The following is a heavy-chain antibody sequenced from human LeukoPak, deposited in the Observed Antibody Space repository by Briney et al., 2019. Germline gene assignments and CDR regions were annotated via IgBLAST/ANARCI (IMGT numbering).Heavy chain of an antibody. CDR1: GYTFTGYY. CDR3: ARDEGIAYNWFDP. D-gene: IGHD6-13*01. J-gene: IGHJ5*02. Sequence: ASVKVSCKASGYTFTGYYMHWVRQAPGQGLEWMGWINPNSGGTNYAQKFQGWVTMTTDTSTSTAYMELRSLRSDDTAVYYCARDEGIAYNWFDPWGQGTLVTVSS. V-gene: IGHV1-2*04. CDR2: INPNSGGT.